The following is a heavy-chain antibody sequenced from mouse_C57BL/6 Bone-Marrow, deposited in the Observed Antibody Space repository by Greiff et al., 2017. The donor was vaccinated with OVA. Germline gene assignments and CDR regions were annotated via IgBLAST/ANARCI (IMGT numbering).Heavy chain of an antibody. Sequence: VQLQQSGPELVKPGASVKISCKASGYSFTGYYMNWVKQSPEKSLEWIGEINPSTGGTTYNQKFKAKATLTVDKSSSTAYMQLKSLTSEDSAVYYCARQDYDYAWFADWGQGTLVTVSA. CDR3: ARQDYDYAWFAD. J-gene: IGHJ3*01. CDR2: INPSTGGT. CDR1: GYSFTGYY. D-gene: IGHD2-4*01. V-gene: IGHV1-42*01.